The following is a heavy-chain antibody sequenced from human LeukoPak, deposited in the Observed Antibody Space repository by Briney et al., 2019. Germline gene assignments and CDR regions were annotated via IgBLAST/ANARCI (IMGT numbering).Heavy chain of an antibody. Sequence: PGRSLRLSCAASGFTFSTYGMHWVRQVPGKGLEWVATISYDGSNKYHSDSVKGRFTISRDNSKNTLYLQMNSLRAEDTAVYYCAKGGSSGFDYYFHYWGQGTLVTVSS. V-gene: IGHV3-30*18. CDR3: AKGGSSGFDYYFHY. CDR1: GFTFSTYG. CDR2: ISYDGSNK. D-gene: IGHD5-12*01. J-gene: IGHJ4*02.